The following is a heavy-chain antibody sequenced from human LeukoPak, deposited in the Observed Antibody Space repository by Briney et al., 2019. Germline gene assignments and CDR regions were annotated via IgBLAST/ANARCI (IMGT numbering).Heavy chain of an antibody. Sequence: KSSQTLSLTCTVSGDSIATGGNYWSWIRQPPGKGLEWIGYIHHTGSTYFNPSLKSRVTLSVDTSENHFSLRLTSATAADTATYYCARDGHRSGHWYYDLWGRGILVAVSS. CDR2: IHHTGST. CDR1: GDSIATGGNY. CDR3: ARDGHRSGHWYYDL. J-gene: IGHJ2*01. V-gene: IGHV4-31*03.